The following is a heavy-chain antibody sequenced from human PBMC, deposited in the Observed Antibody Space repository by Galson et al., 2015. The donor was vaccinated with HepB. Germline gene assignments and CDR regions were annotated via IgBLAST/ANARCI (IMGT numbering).Heavy chain of an antibody. V-gene: IGHV3-30-3*01. CDR1: GFTFSSYA. J-gene: IGHJ4*02. Sequence: SLRLSCAASGFTFSSYAMHWVRQAPGKGLEWVAVISYDGSNKYHADSVKGRFTISRDNSKNTLYLQMNSLRAEDTAVYYCARSSQPDYWGQGTLVTVSS. CDR2: ISYDGSNK. CDR3: ARSSQPDY.